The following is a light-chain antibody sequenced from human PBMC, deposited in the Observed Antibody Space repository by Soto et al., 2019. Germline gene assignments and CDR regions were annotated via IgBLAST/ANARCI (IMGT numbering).Light chain of an antibody. CDR3: SSYTSSSTLV. J-gene: IGLJ3*02. CDR2: EVS. CDR1: SSDVGGYNY. V-gene: IGLV2-14*01. Sequence: QSVLTQPASVSGSPGQSITISCTGTSSDVGGYNYVSLYQQHPGKAPKLMIYEVSNRPSGVSNRFSGSKSGNTASLTISGLQAEDEADYYCSSYTSSSTLVFGGGTKLTVL.